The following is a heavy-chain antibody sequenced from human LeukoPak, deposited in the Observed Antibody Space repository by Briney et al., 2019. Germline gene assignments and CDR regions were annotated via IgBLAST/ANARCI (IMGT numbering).Heavy chain of an antibody. V-gene: IGHV3-48*03. Sequence: GGSLRLSCAASGFTFSNYEMNWGRQAPGKGLEWGSYISSSGSTIYYADSVKGRFTISRDDAKNSLYLQMNSLRAEDTAVYSRARDGGPGYSSSWCLYWGQGTLVTVSS. CDR3: ARDGGPGYSSSWCLY. CDR1: GFTFSNYE. CDR2: ISSSGSTI. D-gene: IGHD6-13*01. J-gene: IGHJ4*02.